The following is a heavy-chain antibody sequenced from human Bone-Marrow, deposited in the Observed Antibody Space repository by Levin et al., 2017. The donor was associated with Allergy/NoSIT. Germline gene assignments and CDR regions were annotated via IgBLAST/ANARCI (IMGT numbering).Heavy chain of an antibody. CDR2: INPASGAT. D-gene: IGHD6-13*01. V-gene: IGHV1-2*02. CDR1: GYMFNDYN. CDR3: ARGGYSSSWDSNNWFAP. J-gene: IGHJ5*02. Sequence: PGESLKISCTASGYMFNDYNVDWVRQAPGQGPVWMGNINPASGATNYAQMFQGRVTMTRDTSLSTVYMQLRSLNSDDTAVYYCARGGYSSSWDSNNWFAPWGQGTLVTVSS.